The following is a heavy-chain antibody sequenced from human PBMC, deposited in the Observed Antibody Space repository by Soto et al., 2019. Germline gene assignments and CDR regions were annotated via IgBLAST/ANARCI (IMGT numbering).Heavy chain of an antibody. CDR1: GYSFTSYG. CDR3: ARDLGQQLVDY. D-gene: IGHD6-13*01. Sequence: QVQLVQSGAEVKKPGASVKVSCKASGYSFTSYGISWVRQAPGQGLEWMGWISAYNGNKKYAQKLQGRVTMTTGTSTSTAYMELSSLRADDTAVYYCARDLGQQLVDYWGQGTLVTVSS. J-gene: IGHJ4*02. CDR2: ISAYNGNK. V-gene: IGHV1-18*01.